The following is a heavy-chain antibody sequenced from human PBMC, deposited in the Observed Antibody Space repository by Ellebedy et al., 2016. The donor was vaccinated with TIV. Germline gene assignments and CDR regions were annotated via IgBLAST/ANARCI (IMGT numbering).Heavy chain of an antibody. CDR1: GYTFTSYG. Sequence: ASVKVSCKASGYTFTSYGISWVRRAPGQGLEWMGIINPSGDSATYAQKFQGRVTMTRDTSTSTAYMELRSLRSDDTAVYYCARDYGDYGGGFDAFDIWGQGTMVTVSS. J-gene: IGHJ3*02. CDR2: INPSGDSA. CDR3: ARDYGDYGGGFDAFDI. D-gene: IGHD4-17*01. V-gene: IGHV1-46*01.